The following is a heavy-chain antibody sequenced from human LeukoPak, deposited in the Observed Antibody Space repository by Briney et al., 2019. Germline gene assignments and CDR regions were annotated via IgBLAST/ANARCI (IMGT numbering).Heavy chain of an antibody. Sequence: GGSLRLSCAASGFIFSDYAMHWVRQAPGKGLKWVAVISYDGSNKYYADSVKGRFTISRDNSKNTLYLQMNSLRAEDTAVYYCARDSIAAAGFEYFQHWGQGTLVTVSS. J-gene: IGHJ1*01. CDR2: ISYDGSNK. V-gene: IGHV3-30-3*01. D-gene: IGHD6-13*01. CDR1: GFIFSDYA. CDR3: ARDSIAAAGFEYFQH.